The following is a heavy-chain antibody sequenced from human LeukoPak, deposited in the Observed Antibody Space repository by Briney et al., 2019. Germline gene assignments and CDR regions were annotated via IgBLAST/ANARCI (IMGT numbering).Heavy chain of an antibody. CDR2: INTGNDNR. CDR3: ARKYDILTGYLFDY. CDR1: GYTFINYA. J-gene: IGHJ4*02. Sequence: ASVKVSCKASGYTFINYAMHWVRQAPGQRLEWMGWINTGNDNRKYSEKFQGRLTLTRDTSASTAFMELSSLRSEDTAVYYCARKYDILTGYLFDYWGQGTLVTVSS. V-gene: IGHV1-3*04. D-gene: IGHD3-9*01.